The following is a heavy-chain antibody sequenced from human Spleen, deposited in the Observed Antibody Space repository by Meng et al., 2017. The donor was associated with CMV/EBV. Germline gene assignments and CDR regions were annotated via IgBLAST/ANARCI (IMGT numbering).Heavy chain of an antibody. CDR3: ARTYYDFWSGYYTGIQHPFDY. V-gene: IGHV1-69*06. Sequence: SVKVSCKASGGTFSSYAISWVRQAPGQGLEWMGGIIPIFGTANYAQKFQGRVTITADKSTSTAYMELSSLRTEDKAVNYCARTYYDFWSGYYTGIQHPFDYWGQGTLVTVSS. D-gene: IGHD3-3*01. CDR1: GGTFSSYA. J-gene: IGHJ4*02. CDR2: IIPIFGTA.